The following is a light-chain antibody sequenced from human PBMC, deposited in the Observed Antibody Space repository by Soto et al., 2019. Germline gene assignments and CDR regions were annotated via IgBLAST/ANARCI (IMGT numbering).Light chain of an antibody. J-gene: IGKJ1*01. CDR1: QSVSSSY. CDR3: QQYGSSGT. V-gene: IGKV3-20*01. Sequence: EIVLTQSPATLSLSPGERATLSCRASQSVSSSYLAWYQQKVGQAPRLLIYGTSSRATGIPDRFSGSGSGTDFTLTISRLEPEDFAVYYCQQYGSSGTFGQGTKVDI. CDR2: GTS.